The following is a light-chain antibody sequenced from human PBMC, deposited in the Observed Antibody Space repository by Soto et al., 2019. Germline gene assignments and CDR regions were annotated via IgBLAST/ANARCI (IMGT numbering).Light chain of an antibody. V-gene: IGLV1-44*01. CDR3: ATWDDSLNGWV. J-gene: IGLJ3*02. CDR1: SSNIGSNT. Sequence: QSVLTQPPSASGTPGQRVSISCSGNSSNIGSNTVNWYHQLPGTAPTLLIKSNNQRPSGIPDRFSGSKSGTSASLAISGLQFEDEADYYCATWDDSLNGWVFGGGTKLTVL. CDR2: SNN.